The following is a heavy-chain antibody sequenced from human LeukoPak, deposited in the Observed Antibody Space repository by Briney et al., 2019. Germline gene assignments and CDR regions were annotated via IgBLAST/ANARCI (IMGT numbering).Heavy chain of an antibody. CDR2: IDPSDSYT. J-gene: IGHJ4*02. V-gene: IGHV5-10-1*01. D-gene: IGHD3-10*01. Sequence: PGGSLRLPCKGSGYSFTSYWISWVRQMPGKGLEWMGRIDPSDSYTNYSPSFQGHVTISADKSIGTAYLQWSSLKASDTAMYYCARQSRDGSKTRGYYFDYWGQGTLVTVSS. CDR1: GYSFTSYW. CDR3: ARQSRDGSKTRGYYFDY.